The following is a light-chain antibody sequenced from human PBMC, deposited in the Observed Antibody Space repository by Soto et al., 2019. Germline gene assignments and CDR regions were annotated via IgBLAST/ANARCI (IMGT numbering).Light chain of an antibody. CDR3: QQSGGSLYT. J-gene: IGKJ2*01. Sequence: DIQMTQSPSALSASVGDRVTITCRASHSFSNWLAWYQQKPGKAPKLLIYDASILERGVPSRFSGSGSGTQFTLTITRLEPEDFAVYFCQQSGGSLYTFGQGTKVDIK. V-gene: IGKV1-5*01. CDR2: DAS. CDR1: HSFSNW.